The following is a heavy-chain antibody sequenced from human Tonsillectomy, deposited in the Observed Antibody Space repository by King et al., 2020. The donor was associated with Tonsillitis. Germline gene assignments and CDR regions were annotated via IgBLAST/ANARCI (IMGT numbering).Heavy chain of an antibody. CDR2: ISSSSSYI. J-gene: IGHJ4*02. CDR1: GFTFSSYS. CDR3: ARDVQYCSGGNCYPNTDYFDY. D-gene: IGHD2-15*01. V-gene: IGHV3-21*01. Sequence: QLVQSGGGLVKPGGSLRLSCAASGFTFSSYSMNWVRQAPGKGLEWVSSISSSSSYIYYADSVKGRFTISRDNAKNSLYLQMNSLRAEDTAVYYCARDVQYCSGGNCYPNTDYFDYWGQGTLVTVSS.